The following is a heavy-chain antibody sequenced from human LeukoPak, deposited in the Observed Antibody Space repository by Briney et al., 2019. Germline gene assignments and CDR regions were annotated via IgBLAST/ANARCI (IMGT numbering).Heavy chain of an antibody. V-gene: IGHV1-69*05. CDR1: GGTFSSYA. CDR2: IIPIFGTA. J-gene: IGHJ4*02. Sequence: SVKVSCKASGGTFSSYAISWVRQAPGQGLEWLGRIIPIFGTANYAQKFQGRVTITTDESTSTAYMELSSLRSEDTAVYYRARLITRSMVRGAETGPNDYWGQGTLVTVSS. CDR3: ARLITRSMVRGAETGPNDY. D-gene: IGHD3-10*01.